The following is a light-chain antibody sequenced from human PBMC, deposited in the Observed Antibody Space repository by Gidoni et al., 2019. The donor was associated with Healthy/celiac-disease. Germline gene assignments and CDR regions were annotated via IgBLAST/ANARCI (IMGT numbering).Light chain of an antibody. Sequence: EIVLTQSAATLSLSPGERATLYCRASQSVSSYLAWYQQKPGQAPRLLIYDASNRATGIPARFSGSGSGTDFTLTISRLEPEDFAVYYCQQRSNWPSITFXQXTRLEIK. J-gene: IGKJ5*01. CDR2: DAS. V-gene: IGKV3-11*01. CDR3: QQRSNWPSIT. CDR1: QSVSSY.